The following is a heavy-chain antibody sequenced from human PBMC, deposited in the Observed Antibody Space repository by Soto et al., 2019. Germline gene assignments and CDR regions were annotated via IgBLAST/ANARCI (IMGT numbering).Heavy chain of an antibody. V-gene: IGHV4-31*03. Sequence: SETLSLTCSVSGASIRSGGYYWSWLRQSPGKGLEWIGHIYYTGSTFYSPSLKSRLTISLDTSKNQFSLDLRSVTAADTAMYYCARIEMASIKWGRGTLVTVSS. CDR2: IYYTGST. CDR3: ARIEMASIK. CDR1: GASIRSGGYY. J-gene: IGHJ4*02.